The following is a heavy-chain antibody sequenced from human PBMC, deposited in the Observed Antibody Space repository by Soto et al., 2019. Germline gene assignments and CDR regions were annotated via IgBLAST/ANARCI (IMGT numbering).Heavy chain of an antibody. V-gene: IGHV2-5*02. CDR3: ARALGSWGAYYFDY. J-gene: IGHJ4*02. D-gene: IGHD3-16*01. Sequence: QITLKESGPTLVKPTQTLTLTCTVYGFSLNTYGVGVGWIRQPPGKALEWLALIYWDDDKRYSPSLKSRLTITKDPSKNQVVLTMTNMDPVDTVTYYCARALGSWGAYYFDYWGQGTLVTVSS. CDR2: IYWDDDK. CDR1: GFSLNTYGVG.